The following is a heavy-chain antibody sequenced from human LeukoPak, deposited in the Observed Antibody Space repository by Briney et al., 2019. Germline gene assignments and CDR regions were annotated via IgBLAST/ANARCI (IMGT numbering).Heavy chain of an antibody. J-gene: IGHJ4*02. V-gene: IGHV3-53*01. CDR2: IYSGGDV. Sequence: GGSLRLSCACSGFIVSSSHMSWVRQAPGKGLEWVSAIYSGGDVYYVDSVRGRFTIPRDNSKNTLYLQMNSLRAEDTAVYYCARNLHFDYWGQGTLITVSS. CDR1: GFIVSSSH. CDR3: ARNLHFDY.